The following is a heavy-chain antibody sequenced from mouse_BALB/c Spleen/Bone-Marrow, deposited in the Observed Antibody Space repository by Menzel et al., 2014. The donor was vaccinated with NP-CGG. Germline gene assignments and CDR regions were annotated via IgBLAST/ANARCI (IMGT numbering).Heavy chain of an antibody. CDR1: GYTFTSYY. V-gene: IGHV1S81*02. CDR2: INPSNGGT. J-gene: IGHJ3*01. D-gene: IGHD2-13*01. CDR3: TRDGDSPCAY. Sequence: QVQLQQSGAELVKPGASVKLSCKASGYTFTSYYMYWVKQRPGQGLEWIGEINPSNGGTNFNEKFKSKATLTVDKSSSTAYMQLSSLTSDDSAVYYRTRDGDSPCAYWRQGTLDTVSA.